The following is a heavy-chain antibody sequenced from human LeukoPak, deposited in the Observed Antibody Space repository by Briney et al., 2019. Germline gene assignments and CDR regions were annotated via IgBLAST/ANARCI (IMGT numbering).Heavy chain of an antibody. CDR3: ARRNAMDV. V-gene: IGHV3-7*03. CDR1: GFTFSNYW. J-gene: IGHJ6*02. Sequence: PGESLRLSCAASGFTFSNYWMTWVRQAPGKGLEWVANINRDGNERYYVDSVKGRFTISRDDAKSSLYLQMNSLRAEDTAVYYCARRNAMDVWGQGTTVIVFS. CDR2: INRDGNER.